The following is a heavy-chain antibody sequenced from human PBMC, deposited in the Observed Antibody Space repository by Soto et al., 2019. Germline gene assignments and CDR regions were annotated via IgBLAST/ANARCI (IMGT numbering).Heavy chain of an antibody. CDR2: MNPNSGNT. CDR3: ARGKRSVLWFGELNDY. Sequence: ASVKVSCKASGYTFTSYDINWVRQATGQGLEWMGWMNPNSGNTGYAQKFQGRVTMTRNTSISTAYMELSSLRSEDTAVYYCARGKRSVLWFGELNDYWGQGTLVTVSS. V-gene: IGHV1-8*01. D-gene: IGHD3-10*01. J-gene: IGHJ4*02. CDR1: GYTFTSYD.